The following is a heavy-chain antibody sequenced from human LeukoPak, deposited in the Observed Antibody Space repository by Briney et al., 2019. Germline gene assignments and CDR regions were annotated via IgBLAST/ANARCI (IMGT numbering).Heavy chain of an antibody. Sequence: ASVKVSRKASGYTFTSYYFHWVRQAPGQGLEWMGIINPGGGSTTYAQKFQGRVTMTRDTSTSTVYMELSSLRSEDTAVYYCARDRGYYDSSGYFGERSIYFDYWGQGTLVTVSS. CDR3: ARDRGYYDSSGYFGERSIYFDY. J-gene: IGHJ4*02. CDR2: INPGGGST. CDR1: GYTFTSYY. D-gene: IGHD3-22*01. V-gene: IGHV1-46*01.